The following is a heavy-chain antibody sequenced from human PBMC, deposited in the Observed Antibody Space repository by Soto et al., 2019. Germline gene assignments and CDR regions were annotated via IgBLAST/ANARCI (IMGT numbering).Heavy chain of an antibody. CDR2: IWYDGSNK. J-gene: IGHJ4*02. D-gene: IGHD3-22*01. CDR1: GLSPCSYV. CDR3: ARGGKYDSSGYSPRRFDY. Sequence: GGSLRLSWAASGLSPCSYVMHWVRPAPGKGLEWVAVIWYDGSNKYYADSVKGRFTISRDNSKNTLYLQMNSLRAEDTAVYYCARGGKYDSSGYSPRRFDYWGQGTRVTVS. V-gene: IGHV3-33*01.